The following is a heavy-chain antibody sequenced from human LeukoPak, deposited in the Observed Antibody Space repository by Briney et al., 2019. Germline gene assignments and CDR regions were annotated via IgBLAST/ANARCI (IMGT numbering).Heavy chain of an antibody. Sequence: SETLSPTCAAYGGSFSGYYRSWIRQPPGKGLEWIGEINHSGSTNYNPSLKSRVTIFVDTSKNQFSQKLSTVTAADTAVYYCARSYYYGSYGMDVWGQGTTVTVSS. CDR2: INHSGST. J-gene: IGHJ6*01. V-gene: IGHV4-34*01. CDR1: GGSFSGYY. D-gene: IGHD3-10*01. CDR3: ARSYYYGSYGMDV.